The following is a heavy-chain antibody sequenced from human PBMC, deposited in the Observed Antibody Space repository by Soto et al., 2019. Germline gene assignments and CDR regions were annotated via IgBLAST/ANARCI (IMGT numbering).Heavy chain of an antibody. D-gene: IGHD1-1*01. V-gene: IGHV3-23*01. Sequence: EVQLLESGGGLVQPGGSLRLSCAASGFTFSNYAMSWVRQAPGKGLEWVSAISSSGDSPYYADSVKGRFTVSRDNSKNTMYMQMNGLRVEDTTIYACARNTIPYPHYWGQGTLVTVSS. CDR2: ISSSGDSP. CDR1: GFTFSNYA. J-gene: IGHJ4*02. CDR3: ARNTIPYPHY.